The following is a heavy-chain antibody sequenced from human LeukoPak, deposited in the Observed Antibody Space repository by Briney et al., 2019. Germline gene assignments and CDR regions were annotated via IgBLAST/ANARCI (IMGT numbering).Heavy chain of an antibody. Sequence: GGGLRLSCAASGFTLSSYTMNWGRQAPGEGVEGGSSICSSSSYIYYADSVKGRFTISRDNAKNSLYLQMNSLRAEDTAVYYCARAKEECSGGSCYSGPLDPWGQGTLVTVSS. CDR1: GFTLSSYT. D-gene: IGHD2-15*01. CDR2: ICSSSSYI. V-gene: IGHV3-21*01. CDR3: ARAKEECSGGSCYSGPLDP. J-gene: IGHJ5*02.